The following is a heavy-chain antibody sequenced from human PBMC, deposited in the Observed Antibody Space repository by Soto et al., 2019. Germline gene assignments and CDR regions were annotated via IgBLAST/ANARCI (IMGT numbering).Heavy chain of an antibody. J-gene: IGHJ4*02. Sequence: EVQLSQSGGGLVQPGGSLRLSCAASGFTFSNYAINWVRQAPGRGLEWVSLISAGGDRPHYADSVKVRFTVSRNNPKSTVIQKMSGLTAEDTAIYHCAIDFPASSAAFTTPLIPNDYWGQGTLVTVSS. D-gene: IGHD3-22*01. CDR2: ISAGGDRP. CDR1: GFTFSNYA. V-gene: IGHV3-23*01. CDR3: AIDFPASSAAFTTPLIPNDY.